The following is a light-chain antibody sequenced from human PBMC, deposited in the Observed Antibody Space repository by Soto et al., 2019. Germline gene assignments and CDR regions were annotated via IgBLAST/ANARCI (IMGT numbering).Light chain of an antibody. CDR3: QETFTTPYT. J-gene: IGKJ2*01. CDR2: DAS. CDR1: QSISSW. V-gene: IGKV1-5*01. Sequence: DIQMTQSPSTLSASVGDRVTITCRASQSISSWLAWYQQKPGKAPKLLIYDASSLESGVPSRFSGSGSGTDFSLTISSLQAGDFATYFCQETFTTPYTFGQGTKVDIK.